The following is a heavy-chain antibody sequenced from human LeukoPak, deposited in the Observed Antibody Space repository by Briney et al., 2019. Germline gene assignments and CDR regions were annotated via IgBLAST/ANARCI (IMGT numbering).Heavy chain of an antibody. V-gene: IGHV5-10-1*01. CDR2: IDPSDSYT. CDR1: GYSFTSYW. D-gene: IGHD5-12*01. J-gene: IGHJ4*02. Sequence: GESLQISCKGCGYSFTSYWISWVRQMPGKGLEWMGRIDPSDSYTNYSPSFQGHVTISADKSIRTAYLQWSSLKASDTAMYYCARRGSGYDWAHMGYWGQGTLVTVSS. CDR3: ARRGSGYDWAHMGY.